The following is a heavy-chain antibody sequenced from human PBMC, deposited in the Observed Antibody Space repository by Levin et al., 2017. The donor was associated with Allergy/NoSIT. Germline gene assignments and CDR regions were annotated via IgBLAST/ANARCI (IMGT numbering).Heavy chain of an antibody. CDR3: TTDVRCSGGSCYASGIDY. V-gene: IGHV3-15*01. CDR1: GFAFSNTW. CDR2: IQSKAEDGAT. D-gene: IGHD2-15*01. Sequence: GESLKISCSASGFAFSNTWMAWVRQAPGKGLEWVGRIQSKAEDGATEYAAPVKGRFTISREDSKNTLYLQLNSLNTEDTAVYYCTTDVRCSGGSCYASGIDYWGQGTLVTVSS. J-gene: IGHJ4*02.